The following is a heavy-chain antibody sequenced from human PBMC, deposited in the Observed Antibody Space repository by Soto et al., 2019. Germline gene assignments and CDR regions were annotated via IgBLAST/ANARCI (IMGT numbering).Heavy chain of an antibody. CDR3: ARGGVYDSSGYYDY. J-gene: IGHJ4*02. Sequence: SVKVSCQASGGTFSSYAISWVREAPGQGLEWMGGIIPIFGTANYAQKFQGRVTITADESTSTAYMELSSLRSEDTAVYYCARGGVYDSSGYYDYWGQGTLVTVSS. V-gene: IGHV1-69*13. CDR1: GGTFSSYA. D-gene: IGHD3-22*01. CDR2: IIPIFGTA.